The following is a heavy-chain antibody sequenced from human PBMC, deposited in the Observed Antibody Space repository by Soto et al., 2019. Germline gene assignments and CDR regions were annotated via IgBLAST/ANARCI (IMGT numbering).Heavy chain of an antibody. V-gene: IGHV3-30*03. CDR3: TISGWSSSGGSDY. CDR2: ISYEGSAQ. D-gene: IGHD6-19*01. Sequence: QVQLVESGGGVVQPGGSLRLSCAASGFSFSNYATNWVRQAPDKGLEWVALISYEGSAQYYADSVTSRFTISRDNSKNPLYLQMTSLRVEDSPLYYCTISGWSSSGGSDYWGQGTLVTVPS. J-gene: IGHJ4*02. CDR1: GFSFSNYA.